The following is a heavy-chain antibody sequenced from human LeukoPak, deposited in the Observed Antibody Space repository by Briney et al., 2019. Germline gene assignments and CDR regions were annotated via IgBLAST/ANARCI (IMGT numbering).Heavy chain of an antibody. Sequence: GGSLRLSCAASGFTFSKYWMLWVRQAPGKGLESVSRINTDGTVTTYADSVKGRFTVSRDNADNTMFLQMNSVRDPDPAVYYCATKQWLAPPPDSWGQGTPVTVSS. CDR3: ATKQWLAPPPDS. CDR2: INTDGTVT. CDR1: GFTFSKYW. D-gene: IGHD6-19*01. V-gene: IGHV3-74*01. J-gene: IGHJ6*01.